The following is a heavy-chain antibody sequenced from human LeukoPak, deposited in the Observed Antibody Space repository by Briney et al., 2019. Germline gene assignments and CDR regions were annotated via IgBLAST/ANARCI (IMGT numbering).Heavy chain of an antibody. Sequence: GGSLRLSCAVSGFDFSQHWMTWVRQAPGKGLEWVADIKRGGSEKNYVDSVKGRCPISRDDTKNSLYLQMTTLRAEDTAIYYCARGTSHGSRCDFLDSWGPGNLVSVSS. V-gene: IGHV3-7*01. CDR1: GFDFSQHW. CDR2: IKRGGSEK. J-gene: IGHJ4*02. D-gene: IGHD3-10*01. CDR3: ARGTSHGSRCDFLDS.